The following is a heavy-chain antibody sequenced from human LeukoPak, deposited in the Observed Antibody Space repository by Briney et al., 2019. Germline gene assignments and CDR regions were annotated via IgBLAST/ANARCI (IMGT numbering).Heavy chain of an antibody. CDR1: GFTFNSYA. V-gene: IGHV3-23*01. CDR2: ISGSGGST. D-gene: IGHD5-18*01. Sequence: PGGSLRLSCAASGFTFNSYAMSWVRRAPGKGLEWVSAISGSGGSTYYADSVKGRFTISRDNSKNTLYLQMNSLRAEDTAVYYCAKVKPRGYSYGPFDCWGQGTLVTVSS. CDR3: AKVKPRGYSYGPFDC. J-gene: IGHJ4*02.